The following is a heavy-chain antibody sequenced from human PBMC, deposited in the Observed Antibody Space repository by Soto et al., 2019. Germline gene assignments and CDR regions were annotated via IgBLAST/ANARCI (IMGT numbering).Heavy chain of an antibody. CDR1: GFTFSSYD. J-gene: IGHJ4*02. V-gene: IGHV3-33*01. CDR2: IWNDGTNQ. D-gene: IGHD6-19*01. CDR3: ARGGLTVAALPFDY. Sequence: QVQLVESGGGVVQPGQSLRLSCVASGFTFSSYDMDWVRQAPGKGLEWVAIIWNDGTNQYYGDSVKGRFFISRDNGKNTVYLQMNNLRVEDTALYYCARGGLTVAALPFDYWGQGTRVTVSS.